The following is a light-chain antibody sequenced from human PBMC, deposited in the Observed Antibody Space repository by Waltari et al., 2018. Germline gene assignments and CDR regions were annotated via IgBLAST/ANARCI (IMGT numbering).Light chain of an antibody. CDR3: QQYGSSPPVT. V-gene: IGKV3D-20*01. CDR2: DAS. J-gene: IGKJ5*01. CDR1: QSVSSSY. Sequence: EIVLTQSPATLSLSPGERATLSCGASQSVSSSYLAWYQQKPGLAPRLLIYDASSRATGIPDRFSGSGSRTYFTLTISRLEPEDFAVYYCQQYGSSPPVTFGQGTRLEIK.